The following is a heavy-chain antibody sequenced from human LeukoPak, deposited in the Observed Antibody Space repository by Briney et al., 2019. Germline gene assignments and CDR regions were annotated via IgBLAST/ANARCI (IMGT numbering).Heavy chain of an antibody. J-gene: IGHJ3*02. Sequence: GGSLRLSRAASGFTVSSNYMSWVRQAPGKGLEWVSVIYSGGSTYYADSVKGRFTISRDNSKNTLYLQMNSLRAEDTAVYYCARESVWGSEYSSSWYGGGAFDIWGQGTMVTVSS. CDR1: GFTVSSNY. D-gene: IGHD6-13*01. CDR3: ARESVWGSEYSSSWYGGGAFDI. CDR2: IYSGGST. V-gene: IGHV3-53*01.